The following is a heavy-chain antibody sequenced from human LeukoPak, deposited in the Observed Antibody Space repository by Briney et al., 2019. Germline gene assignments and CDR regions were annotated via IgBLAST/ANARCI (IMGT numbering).Heavy chain of an antibody. D-gene: IGHD5-18*01. Sequence: WVRVSCKSSGYTFTDYYIHWVRQAPGQGLEWIGWINPTNGGTTYVQKFQGRVTMTRDTSISTAYMDLSSLRSDDTAVYYCARDRGNRGYSFNNWGQGTLVTVSS. CDR2: INPTNGGT. J-gene: IGHJ4*02. CDR1: GYTFTDYY. V-gene: IGHV1-2*02. CDR3: ARDRGNRGYSFNN.